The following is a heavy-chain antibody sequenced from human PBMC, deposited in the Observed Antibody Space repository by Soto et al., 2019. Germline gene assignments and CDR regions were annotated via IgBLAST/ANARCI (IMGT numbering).Heavy chain of an antibody. CDR3: ASGENCGGDCPPEY. CDR1: GYTFTSYD. V-gene: IGHV1-8*01. CDR2: MNPNSGNT. Sequence: ASVKVSCKASGYTFTSYDINWVRQATGQGLEWMGWMNPNSGNTGYAQKFQGRVTMTRNTSISTAYMELSSLRSEDTAVYYCASGENCGGDCPPEYWGQGTLVTVSS. D-gene: IGHD2-21*02. J-gene: IGHJ4*02.